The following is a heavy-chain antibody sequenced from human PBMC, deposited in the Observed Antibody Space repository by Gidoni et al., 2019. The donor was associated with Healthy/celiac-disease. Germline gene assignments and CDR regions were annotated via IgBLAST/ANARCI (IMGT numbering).Heavy chain of an antibody. Sequence: QVQLQESCPGLVQPSETLSLTSTVSGGSLSRYYWRWIRQPPGKRLEWIGYIYYSGSTNYNPTLKSRVTISVDTSKNKFSLKLSSVTAADTAVYYCAREYSGYENYFDYWGQGTLVTVSS. V-gene: IGHV4-59*01. CDR2: IYYSGST. CDR3: AREYSGYENYFDY. D-gene: IGHD5-12*01. CDR1: GGSLSRYY. J-gene: IGHJ4*02.